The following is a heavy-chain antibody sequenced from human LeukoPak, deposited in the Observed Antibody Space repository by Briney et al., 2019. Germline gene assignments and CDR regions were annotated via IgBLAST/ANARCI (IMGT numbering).Heavy chain of an antibody. CDR2: INPKSGGT. J-gene: IGHJ6*02. Sequence: GASVKVSCKASGYTFTAYYLQWVRLAPGQGLEWMGWINPKSGGTEYAQRFQGRVTMTRDTSISTAYMELSRLRSDDTAVYYCARDHCSANNCYEDYYNGLDVWGQGTTVTVSS. CDR1: GYTFTAYY. D-gene: IGHD2-15*01. CDR3: ARDHCSANNCYEDYYNGLDV. V-gene: IGHV1-2*02.